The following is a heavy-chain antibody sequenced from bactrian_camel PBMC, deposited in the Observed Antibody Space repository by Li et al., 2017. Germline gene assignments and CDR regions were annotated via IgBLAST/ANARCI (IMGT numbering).Heavy chain of an antibody. D-gene: IGHD4*01. CDR2: IDHFGGT. Sequence: HVQLVESGGAPVQAGGSLRLSCARSGSITNSYCMAWFRQYPGKEREGVAAIDHFGGTSYADSVKDRFTISRDNSKNIIYLQMNNLKPEDTAIYYCAANRCPELTGNEGDYNMVPDFAGQGTQVTVS. J-gene: IGHJ4*01. CDR1: GSITNSYC. V-gene: IGHV3S53*01.